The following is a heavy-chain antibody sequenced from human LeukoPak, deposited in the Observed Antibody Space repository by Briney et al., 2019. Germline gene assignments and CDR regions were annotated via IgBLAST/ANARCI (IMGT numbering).Heavy chain of an antibody. Sequence: GGSLRLSCAASGFIFSSHWMHWVRQAPGKGLVWVSRINSDGSSTNYADSVKGRFTISRDNAKNTLYLQINSLRAEDTAVYYCAGTRVGDYWGQGTLVTVSS. D-gene: IGHD1-26*01. CDR2: INSDGSST. J-gene: IGHJ4*02. CDR1: GFIFSSHW. V-gene: IGHV3-74*01. CDR3: AGTRVGDY.